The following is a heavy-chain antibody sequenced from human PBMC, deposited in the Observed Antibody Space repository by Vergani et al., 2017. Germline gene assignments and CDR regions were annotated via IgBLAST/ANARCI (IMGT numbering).Heavy chain of an antibody. CDR2: ISGSGGST. V-gene: IGHV3-23*01. CDR1: GFTFSSYD. J-gene: IGHJ6*02. Sequence: EVQLLESGGGLVQPGGSLRLSCAASGFTFSSYDMSWVRQAPGKGLEWVSAISGSGGSTYYADSVKGRFTISRDNSKTTLYLQMNSLRAEDTAVYYCAKGTSSGWPNYYYGMDVWGQGTTVTVSS. CDR3: AKGTSSGWPNYYYGMDV. D-gene: IGHD6-19*01.